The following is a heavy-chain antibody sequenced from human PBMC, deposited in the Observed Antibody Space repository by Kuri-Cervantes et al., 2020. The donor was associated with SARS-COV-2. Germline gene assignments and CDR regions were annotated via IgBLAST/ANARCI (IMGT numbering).Heavy chain of an antibody. CDR1: GFTFSSYS. J-gene: IGHJ6*03. CDR3: ARGPQEEYDFWSGSVGGGFSVYPDYYYMDV. V-gene: IGHV3-30*03. D-gene: IGHD3-3*01. CDR2: ISYDGSNK. Sequence: GESLKISCAASGFTFSSYSMNWVRQAPGKGLEWVAVISYDGSNKYYADSVKGRFTISRDNSKNTLYLQMNSLRAEDTAVYYCARGPQEEYDFWSGSVGGGFSVYPDYYYMDVWGKGTTVTVSS.